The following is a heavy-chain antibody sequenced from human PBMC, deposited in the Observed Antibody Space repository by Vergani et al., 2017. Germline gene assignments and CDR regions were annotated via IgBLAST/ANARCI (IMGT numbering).Heavy chain of an antibody. CDR1: GGSFSGYY. D-gene: IGHD3-3*01. J-gene: IGHJ2*01. V-gene: IGHV4-34*01. Sequence: QVQLQQWGAGLLKPSETLSLTCAVYGGSFSGYYWSWIRQAPGKGLEWIGEINHSGSTNYNPSLKSRVTISVDTSKNQFSLKLSSVTAADTAVYYCARGRRKDYDFWSGYYRLGWYFDLWGRGTLVTVSS. CDR2: INHSGST. CDR3: ARGRRKDYDFWSGYYRLGWYFDL.